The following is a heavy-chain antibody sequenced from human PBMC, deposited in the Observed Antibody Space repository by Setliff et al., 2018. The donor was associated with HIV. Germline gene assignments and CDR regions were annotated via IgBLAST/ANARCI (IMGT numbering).Heavy chain of an antibody. V-gene: IGHV4-34*01. CDR2: MNHSEH. J-gene: IGHJ6*04. CDR3: ARTITTFGVIGRGGRMDV. D-gene: IGHD3-3*01. CDR1: GGSFSGYS. Sequence: SETLSLTCSVYGGSFSGYSWTWIRQSPGKGLEWIGEMNHSEHYYNTTLKSRVTISMDTSKNQFSLELSSVTAADTALYYCARTITTFGVIGRGGRMDVWGKGTTVTVSS.